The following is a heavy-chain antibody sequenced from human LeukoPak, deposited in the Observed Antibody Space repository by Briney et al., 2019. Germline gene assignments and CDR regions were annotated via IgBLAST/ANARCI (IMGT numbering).Heavy chain of an antibody. CDR2: INPNSGGT. Sequence: ASVKVSCKASGYTFTGYYMHWVRQAPGQGLEWMGWINPNSGGTNYAQKFQGRVTMTRDTSISTAYMELSRLRSDDTAVYYCAREGRTIPTRGNWFDPWGQGTLVTASS. D-gene: IGHD3-3*01. CDR3: AREGRTIPTRGNWFDP. CDR1: GYTFTGYY. J-gene: IGHJ5*02. V-gene: IGHV1-2*02.